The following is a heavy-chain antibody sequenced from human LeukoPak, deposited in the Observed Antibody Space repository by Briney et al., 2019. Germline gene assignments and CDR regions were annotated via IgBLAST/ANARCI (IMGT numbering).Heavy chain of an antibody. CDR3: ARLVPAAGPYFDY. D-gene: IGHD6-13*01. Sequence: SETLSLTCTVSGGSISSYYWSWIRQPPGKGLEWIGYIYYSGSTNYNPSLKSRVTIPVDTSKNQFSLKLSSVTAADTAVYYCARLVPAAGPYFDYWGQGTLVTVSS. J-gene: IGHJ4*02. CDR1: GGSISSYY. V-gene: IGHV4-59*08. CDR2: IYYSGST.